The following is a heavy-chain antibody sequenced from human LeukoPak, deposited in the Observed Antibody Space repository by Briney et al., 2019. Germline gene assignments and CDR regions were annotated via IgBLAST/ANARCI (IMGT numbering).Heavy chain of an antibody. CDR3: TTGEITMIVGRGDY. CDR2: IKSKTDGGTT. D-gene: IGHD3-22*01. J-gene: IGHJ4*02. CDR1: GFTFSNAW. Sequence: GGSLRLSCAASGFTFSNAWMSWVRQAPGKGLEWVGRIKSKTDGGTTDYAAPVKGRFTISRDDSKNTLYLQMNSLKTKDTAVYYCTTGEITMIVGRGDYWGQGTLVTVSS. V-gene: IGHV3-15*01.